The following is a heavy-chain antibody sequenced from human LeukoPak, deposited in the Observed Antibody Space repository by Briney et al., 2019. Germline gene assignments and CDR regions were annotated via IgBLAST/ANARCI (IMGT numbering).Heavy chain of an antibody. CDR3: ARDGDYYGSGSYETWFDP. J-gene: IGHJ5*02. CDR1: GYTFTSHG. CDR2: ISAYNGNT. V-gene: IGHV1-18*01. Sequence: ASVKVSCKASGYTFTSHGISWVRQAPGQGLEWMGWISAYNGNTNYAQKLQGRVTMTTDTSTSTAYMELRSLRSDDTAVYYCARDGDYYGSGSYETWFDPWGQGTLVTVSS. D-gene: IGHD3-10*01.